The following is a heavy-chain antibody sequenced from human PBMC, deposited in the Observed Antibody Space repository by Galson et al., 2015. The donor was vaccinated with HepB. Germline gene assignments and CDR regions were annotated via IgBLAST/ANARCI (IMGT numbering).Heavy chain of an antibody. CDR3: ARDRLPVAEFYFDS. J-gene: IGHJ4*02. CDR1: GYSFTNLG. D-gene: IGHD6-19*01. CDR2: ISAFNGKT. V-gene: IGHV1-18*04. Sequence: SVKVSCKASGYSFTNLGITWVRQAPGQGLEWMGWISAFNGKTDYIESLQGRVTMTTDTRTNTGYMELRDLRSDDTAIYYCARDRLPVAEFYFDSWGQGTLVTVSS.